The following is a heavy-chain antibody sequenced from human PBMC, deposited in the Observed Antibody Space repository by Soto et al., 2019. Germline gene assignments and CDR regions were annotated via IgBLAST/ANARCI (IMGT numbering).Heavy chain of an antibody. J-gene: IGHJ5*02. CDR1: GGSINSGGYF. CDR2: IYHSGIT. CDR3: ARLHNTSPGWFDP. D-gene: IGHD1-20*01. V-gene: IGHV4-31*03. Sequence: TLSLTCSVSGGSINSGGYFWSWIRQHPGKGLECIGYIYHSGITYYNPSLKSRVTISVDTSKNEFSLQLRSVTAADTAVYFCARLHNTSPGWFDPWGQGTLVTVSS.